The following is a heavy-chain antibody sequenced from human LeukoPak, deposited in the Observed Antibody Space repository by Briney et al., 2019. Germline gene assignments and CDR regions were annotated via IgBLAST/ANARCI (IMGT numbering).Heavy chain of an antibody. D-gene: IGHD3-10*01. V-gene: IGHV3-23*01. CDR3: AKDPPRAQYYYGSGSYSGENWFDP. CDR1: GFTFSSYA. J-gene: IGHJ5*02. Sequence: GGSLRLSCAASGFTFSSYAMSWVRQAPGKGLEWVSAISGSGGSTYYADSVKGRFTISRDNSKNTPYLQMNSLRAEDTAVYYCAKDPPRAQYYYGSGSYSGENWFDPWGQGTLVTVSS. CDR2: ISGSGGST.